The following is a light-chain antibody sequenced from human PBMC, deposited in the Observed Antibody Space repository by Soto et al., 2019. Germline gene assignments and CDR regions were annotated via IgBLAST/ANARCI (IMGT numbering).Light chain of an antibody. J-gene: IGKJ1*01. CDR1: QSVSSSY. V-gene: IGKV3-20*01. CDR2: GAS. CDR3: QQYGSSPWT. Sequence: TVLTQSAGTLSLSPGERATLSCRASQSVSSSYLAWYQQKPGQAPRLLIYGASSRATGIPDRFSGSGSGTDFTLTISRLEPEDFAVYYCQQYGSSPWTFGQGTKVDI.